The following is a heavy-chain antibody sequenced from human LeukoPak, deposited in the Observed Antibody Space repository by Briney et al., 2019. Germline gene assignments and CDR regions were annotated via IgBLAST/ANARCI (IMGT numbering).Heavy chain of an antibody. J-gene: IGHJ4*02. V-gene: IGHV4-59*08. CDR1: GGSISSYY. Sequence: PSETLSLTCTVSGGSISSYYWSWLRQPPGKGLEWIGYLYYSGSTNYNPSLKSRVTISVDTSKNQFSLKLSSVTAADTAVYYCARGGRAHLITMGHFDYWGRGTLVSVSS. CDR2: LYYSGST. D-gene: IGHD3-10*01. CDR3: ARGGRAHLITMGHFDY.